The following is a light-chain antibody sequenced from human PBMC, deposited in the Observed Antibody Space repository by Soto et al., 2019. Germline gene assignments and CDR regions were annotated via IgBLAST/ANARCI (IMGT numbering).Light chain of an antibody. J-gene: IGLJ1*01. Sequence: QSALTQPASVSGSPGQSITISCTGTSSDIGGYKDVSWYQQHPGKAPQVLIFEVSYRPYGISNRFSGSKSGNVASLTISGLQAEDGADYYCCSYRSGTSPYYVFGTGTKVTVL. CDR3: CSYRSGTSPYYV. CDR1: SSDIGGYKD. V-gene: IGLV2-14*03. CDR2: EVS.